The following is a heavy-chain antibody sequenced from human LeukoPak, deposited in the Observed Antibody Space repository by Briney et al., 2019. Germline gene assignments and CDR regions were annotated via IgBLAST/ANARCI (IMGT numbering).Heavy chain of an antibody. V-gene: IGHV3-30-3*01. CDR2: ISYDGSNK. D-gene: IGHD3-10*01. J-gene: IGHJ6*02. CDR3: AAGSGSYYPDYYGMDV. CDR1: GFTFSSYA. Sequence: GGSLRLSCAASGFTFSSYAMHWVRQAPGKGLEWVAVISYDGSNKYYADSVKGRFTISRDNSKNTLYLQMNSVRAEDTAVYYCAAGSGSYYPDYYGMDVWGQGTTVTVSS.